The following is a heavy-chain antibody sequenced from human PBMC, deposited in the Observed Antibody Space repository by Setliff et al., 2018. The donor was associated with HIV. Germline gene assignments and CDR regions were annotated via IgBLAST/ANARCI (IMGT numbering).Heavy chain of an antibody. CDR1: GFTFSTYW. Sequence: GGSLRLSCAASGFTFSTYWMTWVRQAPGQGLEWVANIKQDGDEIYYLDSVKGRFTISRDNAKNSLYLQMNSLRAEDTAVYYCARDSSSWYEFYFDCWGQGTLVTVSS. V-gene: IGHV3-7*01. J-gene: IGHJ4*02. CDR2: IKQDGDEI. CDR3: ARDSSSWYEFYFDC. D-gene: IGHD6-13*01.